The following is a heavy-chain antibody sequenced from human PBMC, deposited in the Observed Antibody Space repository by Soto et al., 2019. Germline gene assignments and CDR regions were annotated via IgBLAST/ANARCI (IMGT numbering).Heavy chain of an antibody. V-gene: IGHV4-31*03. CDR3: ARVNRISYYYGMDV. CDR2: IYYSGST. CDR1: GGSISSGGYY. J-gene: IGHJ6*02. Sequence: QVQLQESGPGLVKPSQTLSLTCTVSGGSISSGGYYWSWIRQHPGKGLEWIGYIYYSGSTYYNPSLKSRVTISVDTSKNQSSLKLSSVTAADTAVYYCARVNRISYYYGMDVWGQGTTVTVSS.